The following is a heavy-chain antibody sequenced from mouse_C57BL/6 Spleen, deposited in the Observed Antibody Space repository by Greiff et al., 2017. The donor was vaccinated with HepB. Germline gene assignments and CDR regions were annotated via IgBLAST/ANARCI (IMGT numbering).Heavy chain of an antibody. CDR2: ISDGGSYT. D-gene: IGHD2-1*01. V-gene: IGHV5-4*03. J-gene: IGHJ4*01. Sequence: EVKLMESGGGLVKPGGSLKLSCAASGFTFSSYAMSWVRQTPEKRLEWVATISDGGSYTYYPDNVKGRFTISRDNAKNNLYLQMSHLKSEDTAMYYCARVDGNYAMDYWGQGTSVTVSS. CDR3: ARVDGNYAMDY. CDR1: GFTFSSYA.